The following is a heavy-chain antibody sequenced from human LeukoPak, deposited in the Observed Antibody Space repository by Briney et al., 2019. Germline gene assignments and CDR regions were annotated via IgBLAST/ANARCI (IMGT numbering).Heavy chain of an antibody. CDR3: SRESGPFCPFGY. Sequence: AETLSLTCGVSGGSISGTNWWSWLRQPAGQGLEWIGEISLAGQTNYNPSLNGRVTMSLDKSSNQLSLHLTSVTAADTATYFCSRESGPFCPFGYWGQGTLVIVSS. D-gene: IGHD1-26*01. CDR1: GGSISGTNW. J-gene: IGHJ4*02. CDR2: ISLAGQT. V-gene: IGHV4/OR15-8*02.